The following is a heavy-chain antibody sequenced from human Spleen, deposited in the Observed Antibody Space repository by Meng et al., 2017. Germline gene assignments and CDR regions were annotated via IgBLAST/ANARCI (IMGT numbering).Heavy chain of an antibody. D-gene: IGHD2-2*01. Sequence: LQIGVEVKKAGSPVKVSCKASGGTFSSYLISWVRQAPGQGLEWMGGITPIFGTANYAQKFQDRVTITADKSTSTAYMELSSLRSEDTAVYYCAGLCSSTSCDVDYWGQGTLFTVSS. V-gene: IGHV1-69*06. CDR2: ITPIFGTA. CDR1: GGTFSSYL. CDR3: AGLCSSTSCDVDY. J-gene: IGHJ4*02.